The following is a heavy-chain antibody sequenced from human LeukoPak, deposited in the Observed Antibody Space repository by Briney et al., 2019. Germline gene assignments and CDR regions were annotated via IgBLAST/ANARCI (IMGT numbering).Heavy chain of an antibody. D-gene: IGHD3-22*01. V-gene: IGHV3-30*02. CDR1: TFTFSSYG. CDR2: IRSDGTIK. Sequence: GESLRLSCAASTFTFSSYGMHWVRQAPGKGLEWVAFIRSDGTIKYYADSVKGRFTISRDNSKNTLYLQMNSLRTEDTAVYYCAKDRDAWYYYDSSGYPDFDYWGQGTLVTVSS. J-gene: IGHJ4*02. CDR3: AKDRDAWYYYDSSGYPDFDY.